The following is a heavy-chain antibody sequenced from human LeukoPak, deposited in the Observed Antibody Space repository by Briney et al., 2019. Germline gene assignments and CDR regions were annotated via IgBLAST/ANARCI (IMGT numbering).Heavy chain of an antibody. Sequence: SGTLSLNCTVSGGSISSTSYYWGCTRKPPDQELQAIGSIYYSGRTYYNPSLKSRVTISVDTSKNQFSLKLSSVTAADTAVYYCARHIYVWGSYPDYWGQGTLVTVSS. V-gene: IGHV4-39*01. CDR1: GGSISSTSYY. CDR3: ARHIYVWGSYPDY. CDR2: IYYSGRT. D-gene: IGHD3-16*02. J-gene: IGHJ4*02.